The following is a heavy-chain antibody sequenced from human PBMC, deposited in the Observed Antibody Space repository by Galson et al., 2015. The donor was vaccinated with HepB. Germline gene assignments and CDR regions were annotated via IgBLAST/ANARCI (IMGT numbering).Heavy chain of an antibody. J-gene: IGHJ4*02. D-gene: IGHD4-17*01. CDR1: GFTVSSSY. V-gene: IGHV3-53*01. CDR3: ARLHYGDYVDY. Sequence: SLRLSCAASGFTVSSSYMTWVRQAPGKGLEWVSVIYSGGSTYYADSVKGRFTISRDNSKNTLYLQMNSLRAEDTAVYYCARLHYGDYVDYWGQGTLVIVSS. CDR2: IYSGGST.